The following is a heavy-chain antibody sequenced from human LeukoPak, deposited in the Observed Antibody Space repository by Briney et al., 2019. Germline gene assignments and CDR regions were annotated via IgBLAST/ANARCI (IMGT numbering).Heavy chain of an antibody. CDR2: ISAYNGST. Sequence: GASVKVSCKASGYTFTSYSISWVRQAPGQGFEWMGWISAYNGSTNYAQKLQGRVTMTTDTSTSTAYMELRSLRSDDTAVYYCARDDSSGYPRDPFDYWGQGTLVTVSS. J-gene: IGHJ4*02. CDR3: ARDDSSGYPRDPFDY. D-gene: IGHD3-22*01. CDR1: GYTFTSYS. V-gene: IGHV1-18*01.